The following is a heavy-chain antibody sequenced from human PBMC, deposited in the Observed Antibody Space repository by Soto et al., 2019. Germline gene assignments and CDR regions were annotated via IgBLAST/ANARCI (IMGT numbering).Heavy chain of an antibody. V-gene: IGHV1-18*04. CDR3: ARVLEEYSSSRTGVDY. J-gene: IGHJ4*02. CDR1: GYSFTSYG. Sequence: ASVKVSCKASGYSFTSYGISWVRQAPGQGLEWMGWISAYNGNTNYTQKLQGRVTMTTDTSTSTAYMELRSLRSDDTAVYYCARVLEEYSSSRTGVDYWGQGTLVTVSS. D-gene: IGHD6-13*01. CDR2: ISAYNGNT.